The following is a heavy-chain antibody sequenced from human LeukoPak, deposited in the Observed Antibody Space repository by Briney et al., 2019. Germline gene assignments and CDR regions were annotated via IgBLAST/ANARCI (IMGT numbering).Heavy chain of an antibody. CDR2: MYHRGST. CDR1: GGSISSSNFY. J-gene: IGHJ4*02. V-gene: IGHV4-39*01. CDR3: ARHADSSGYYFFDF. Sequence: PSETLSLTCTVSGGSISSSNFYWGWIRQPPGKGLEWIGSMYHRGSTYYNPSLKSRVTISVDTSKNQFSLNLSSVTAADTAVYYYARHADSSGYYFFDFWGQGTLVTVSS. D-gene: IGHD3-22*01.